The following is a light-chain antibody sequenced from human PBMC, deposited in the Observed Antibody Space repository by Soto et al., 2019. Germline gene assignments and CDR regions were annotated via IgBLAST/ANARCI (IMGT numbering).Light chain of an antibody. Sequence: EIVLTQSPATLSLSPGERATLSCRASQSVSSYLAWYQQKPGQAPRLLIYDASNRATGIPARFSGSGSGTDFTLTISSLEPEDLAVYYCQQRSNRPPTFGQGTKGEIK. V-gene: IGKV3-11*01. CDR1: QSVSSY. CDR2: DAS. J-gene: IGKJ1*01. CDR3: QQRSNRPPT.